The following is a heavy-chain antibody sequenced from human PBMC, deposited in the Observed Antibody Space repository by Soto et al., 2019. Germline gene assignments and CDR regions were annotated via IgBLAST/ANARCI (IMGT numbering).Heavy chain of an antibody. CDR2: ISGSGGGT. J-gene: IGHJ4*02. CDR1: GFTFSSYA. V-gene: IGHV3-23*01. CDR3: ARESAH. Sequence: VSLRLSCAASGFTFSSYAMSWVRQAPGKGLEWVSTISGSGGGTYYADSMKGRFTISRDNSKNTLYLQMYSLRVEDTAVYYCARESAHWGQGTLVTVSS.